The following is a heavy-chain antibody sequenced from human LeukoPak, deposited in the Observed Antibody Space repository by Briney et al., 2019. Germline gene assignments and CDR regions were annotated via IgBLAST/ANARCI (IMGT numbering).Heavy chain of an antibody. CDR1: GFTFSNYW. CDR2: IKQDGSEK. CDR3: AKALGGSGSNFDY. V-gene: IGHV3-7*03. D-gene: IGHD3-10*01. J-gene: IGHJ4*02. Sequence: GGSLRLSCAASGFTFSNYWMSWVRQAPGKGLEWVANIKQDGSEKYYVDSVKGRFTISRDNAKNSLYLQMNSLRAEDTAVYYCAKALGGSGSNFDYWGQGTLVAVSS.